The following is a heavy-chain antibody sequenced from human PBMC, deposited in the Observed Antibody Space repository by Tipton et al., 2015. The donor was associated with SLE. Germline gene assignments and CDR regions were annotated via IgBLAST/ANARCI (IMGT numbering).Heavy chain of an antibody. Sequence: TLSLTCTVSGGSISSSTYYWVWIRQPPGKGLESIGSIYYSGSTYYNPSLKSRVTISVDTSKNQFSLKLSSVTAADTAVYYCARLQYSSGPFDYWGQGTLVTVSS. J-gene: IGHJ4*02. CDR1: GGSISSSTYY. V-gene: IGHV4-39*01. D-gene: IGHD6-19*01. CDR2: IYYSGST. CDR3: ARLQYSSGPFDY.